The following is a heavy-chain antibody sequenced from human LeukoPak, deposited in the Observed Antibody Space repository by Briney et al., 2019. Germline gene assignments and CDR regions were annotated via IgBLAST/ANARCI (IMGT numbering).Heavy chain of an antibody. CDR2: IIDSGDVT. CDR3: AKSRGQEVYNYYVGV. CDR1: GFTFSSYA. D-gene: IGHD3-10*01. V-gene: IGHV3-23*01. Sequence: GGALRLSCEASGFTFSSYAMSWVRQAPGKGLEWGSGIIDSGDVTYYANSVRGRFTISRDNSKSTRYLQMNSLRADDTAVYYRAKSRGQEVYNYYVGVWRKGTKVAVSS. J-gene: IGHJ6*03.